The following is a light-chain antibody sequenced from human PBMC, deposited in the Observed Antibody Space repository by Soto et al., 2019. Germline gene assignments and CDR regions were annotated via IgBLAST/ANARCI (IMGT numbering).Light chain of an antibody. CDR2: GAS. Sequence: EIVLTQSPDTLSLSPWDRATLSCRASQSVGSKLLAWYQQKRGQAPRLLIYGASSRATGIPDRFSGSGSGTDFTLTISSLQSEDFAVYYCQQDNNWPLTFGGGTKVDIK. V-gene: IGKV3D-15*01. CDR1: QSVGSK. CDR3: QQDNNWPLT. J-gene: IGKJ4*01.